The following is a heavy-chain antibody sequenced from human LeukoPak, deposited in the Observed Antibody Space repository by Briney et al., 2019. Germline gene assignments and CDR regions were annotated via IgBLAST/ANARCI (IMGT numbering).Heavy chain of an antibody. CDR1: GGTFSSYA. CDR3: ARARGGGCSSTSCPLYDP. Sequence: SVKVSGKASGGTFSSYAISWVRQAPGQGLEWMGRIIPILGIANYAQKFQGRVTITADKSTSTAYMELSSLRSEDTAVYYCARARGGGCSSTSCPLYDPWGQGTLVTVSS. V-gene: IGHV1-69*04. CDR2: IIPILGIA. J-gene: IGHJ5*02. D-gene: IGHD2-2*01.